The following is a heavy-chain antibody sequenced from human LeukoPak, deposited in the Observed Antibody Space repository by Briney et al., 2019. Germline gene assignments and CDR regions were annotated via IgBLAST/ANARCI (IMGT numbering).Heavy chain of an antibody. CDR3: AKDLAGSGSYSFDY. CDR1: GFTFSNYA. D-gene: IGHD1-26*01. V-gene: IGHV3-23*01. Sequence: GSLRLSCAASGFTFSNYAMNWVRQAPGRGLEWVSAISGSGGSTYYADSVKGRFTISRDNSKNTLYLQMNSLRAEGTAVYYCAKDLAGSGSYSFDYWGQGTLVTVSS. J-gene: IGHJ4*02. CDR2: ISGSGGST.